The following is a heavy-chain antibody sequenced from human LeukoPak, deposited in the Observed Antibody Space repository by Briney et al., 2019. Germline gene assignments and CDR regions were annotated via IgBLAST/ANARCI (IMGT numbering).Heavy chain of an antibody. CDR3: VRAPPGRCSDGFCYSDTLDI. D-gene: IGHD2-15*01. V-gene: IGHV3-13*01. J-gene: IGHJ3*02. Sequence: PGGSLRLSCGAYGFTFSRYDMHWVRQATGRGLEWVSYICTAGDTYYADSVKGRFTISRENAGNSLSLHMNSLRVGDTAVYYCVRAPPGRCSDGFCYSDTLDIWGRGTKVTVSS. CDR1: GFTFSRYD. CDR2: ICTAGDT.